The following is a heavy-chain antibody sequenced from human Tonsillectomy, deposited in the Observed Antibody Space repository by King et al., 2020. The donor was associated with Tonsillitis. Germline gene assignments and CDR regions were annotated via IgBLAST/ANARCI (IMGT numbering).Heavy chain of an antibody. J-gene: IGHJ5*02. D-gene: IGHD4-17*01. Sequence: VQLVESGGGLVQPGGSLRLSCAASGFTFSDYTMNWVRQAPGMGLERVSAISGSGGRTFYGDSVKDRFTISRDNSKNTLYLQMTSLRAEDTAIYYCAKDMDDYGDPMCESWGQGTLVTVSS. CDR1: GFTFSDYT. CDR3: AKDMDDYGDPMCES. CDR2: ISGSGGRT. V-gene: IGHV3-23*04.